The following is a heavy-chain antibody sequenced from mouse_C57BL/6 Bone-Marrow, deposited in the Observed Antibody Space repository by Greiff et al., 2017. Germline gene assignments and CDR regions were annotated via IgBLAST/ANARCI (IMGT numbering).Heavy chain of an antibody. V-gene: IGHV14-1*01. CDR2: IDPEDGDT. CDR1: GFNIKDYY. D-gene: IGHD1-1*01. CDR3: RGFNYGYWYFDV. J-gene: IGHJ1*03. Sequence: EVKLQQSGAELVRPGASVKLSCTASGFNIKDYYMHWVKQRPEQGLEWIGRIDPEDGDTEYAPKFQGKATMTADTASNTAYLQLSSLTSEYTAVYYCRGFNYGYWYFDVWGTGTTVTVSS.